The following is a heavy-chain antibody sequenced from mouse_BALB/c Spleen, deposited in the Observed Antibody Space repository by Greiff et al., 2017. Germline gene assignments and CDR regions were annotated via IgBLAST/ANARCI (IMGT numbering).Heavy chain of an antibody. Sequence: VQLQQSGAELVRPGSSVKISCKASGYAFSSYWMNWVKQRPGQGLEWIGQIYPGDGDTNYNGKFKGKATLTADKSSSTAYMQLSSLTSEDYAVYFCARGKDGYDGNFDYWGQGTTLTVSS. CDR3: ARGKDGYDGNFDY. CDR1: GYAFSSYW. V-gene: IGHV1-80*01. D-gene: IGHD2-2*01. CDR2: IYPGDGDT. J-gene: IGHJ2*01.